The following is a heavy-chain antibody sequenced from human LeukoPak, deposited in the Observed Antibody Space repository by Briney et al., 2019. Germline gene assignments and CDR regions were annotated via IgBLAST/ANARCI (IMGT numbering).Heavy chain of an antibody. J-gene: IGHJ4*02. CDR2: ISPYNGNT. CDR3: ARAGSGSGWYFDY. V-gene: IGHV1-18*01. D-gene: IGHD6-19*01. Sequence: ASVTVSCKASGYAFTSVGITWVRRAPGQGLEWMGWISPYNGNTMYAQKFQGRVAMTTDTSTTTAYMELRGLRFNDTAVYYCARAGSGSGWYFDYWGQGTLVTVSS. CDR1: GYAFTSVG.